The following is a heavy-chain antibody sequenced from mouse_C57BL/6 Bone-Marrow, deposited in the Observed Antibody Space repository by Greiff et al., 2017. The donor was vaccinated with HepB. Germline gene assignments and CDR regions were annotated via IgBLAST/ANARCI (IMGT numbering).Heavy chain of an antibody. CDR1: GYAFSSSW. J-gene: IGHJ4*01. V-gene: IGHV1-82*01. D-gene: IGHD2-3*01. CDR2: IYPGDGDT. Sequence: QVQLQQSGPELVKPGASVKISCKASGYAFSSSWMNWVKQRPGKGLEWIGRIYPGDGDTNYNGKFKGKATLTADKSSSTAYMQLSSLTSEDSAVYFCASRGFYDGYYDYAMDYWGQGTAVTVSS. CDR3: ASRGFYDGYYDYAMDY.